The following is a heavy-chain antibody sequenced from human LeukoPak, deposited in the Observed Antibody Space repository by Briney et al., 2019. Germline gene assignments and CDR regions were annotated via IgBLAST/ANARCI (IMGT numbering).Heavy chain of an antibody. D-gene: IGHD3-10*01. CDR3: ARRSSRYAFDI. CDR1: GGSISSYY. V-gene: IGHV4-59*08. J-gene: IGHJ3*02. CDR2: IYYSGST. Sequence: SETLSLTCTVSGGSISSYYWSWIRQPPGEGLEWIGYIYYSGSTNYNPSLKSRVTISVDTSKNQFSLKLSSVTAADTAVYYCARRSSRYAFDIWGQGAMVTVSS.